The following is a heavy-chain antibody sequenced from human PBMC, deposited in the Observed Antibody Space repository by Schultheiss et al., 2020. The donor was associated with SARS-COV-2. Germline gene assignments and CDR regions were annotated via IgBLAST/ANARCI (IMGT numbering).Heavy chain of an antibody. D-gene: IGHD1-26*01. J-gene: IGHJ4*02. CDR3: AREVYSTGKYFDN. V-gene: IGHV1-2*04. CDR2: INPNSGGT. CDR1: GGTFSSYA. Sequence: ASVKVSCKASGGTFSSYAISWVRQAPGQGLEWMGWINPNSGGTNYAQKFQGWVTMTRDTSISTAYMELSSQRSEDTAVYYCAREVYSTGKYFDNWGQGTLVTVSS.